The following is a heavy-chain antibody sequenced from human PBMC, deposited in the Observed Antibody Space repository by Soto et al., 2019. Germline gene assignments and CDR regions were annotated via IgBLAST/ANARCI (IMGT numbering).Heavy chain of an antibody. CDR1: CGSMSPYY. D-gene: IGHD7-27*01. Sequence: SETLSLTCNVSCGSMSPYYWGWIRQPPGKGLEWIGNIYYRGNTNYNPSLESRITISIDPSKNQFSLKLTSVTAADTAVYYCARHSKKPGDFDYYYGMDVWGQGTTVT. CDR3: ARHSKKPGDFDYYYGMDV. J-gene: IGHJ6*02. V-gene: IGHV4-59*08. CDR2: IYYRGNT.